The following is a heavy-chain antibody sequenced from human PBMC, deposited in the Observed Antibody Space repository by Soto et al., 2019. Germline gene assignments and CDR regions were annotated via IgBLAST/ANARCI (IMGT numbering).Heavy chain of an antibody. CDR3: ARETYSSSWYNWFDP. J-gene: IGHJ5*02. Sequence: PSETLSLTCTVSGGSISNYYWSWIRQPAGKGLEWIGRIYTSGSTNYNPSLKSRVTMSVDTSKNQFSLKLSSVTAADTAVYYCARETYSSSWYNWFDPWGQGTQVTAPQ. CDR2: IYTSGST. V-gene: IGHV4-4*07. CDR1: GGSISNYY. D-gene: IGHD6-13*01.